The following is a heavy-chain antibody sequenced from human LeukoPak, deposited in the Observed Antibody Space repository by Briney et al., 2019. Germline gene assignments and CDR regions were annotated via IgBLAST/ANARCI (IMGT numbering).Heavy chain of an antibody. CDR2: INPNSGGT. CDR3: ASPGYSSSSDY. J-gene: IGHJ4*02. D-gene: IGHD6-13*01. CDR1: GYTFTGYY. V-gene: IGHV1-2*02. Sequence: ASVKVSCKASGYTFTGYYMHWVRQAPGQGLEWMGWINPNSGGTSYAQKFQGRVTMTRDTSTSTVYMELSSLRSEDTAVYYCASPGYSSSSDYWGQGTLVTVSS.